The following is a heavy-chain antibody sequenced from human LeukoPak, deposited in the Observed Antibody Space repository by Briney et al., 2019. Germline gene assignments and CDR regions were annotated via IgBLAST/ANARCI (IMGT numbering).Heavy chain of an antibody. V-gene: IGHV4-34*01. CDR2: INHSGST. J-gene: IGHJ4*02. CDR3: ARGGDYYGSSGYAYFDY. D-gene: IGHD3-22*01. Sequence: SETLSLTCAVYGGSFSGYYWSWIRQPPGKGLEWIGEINHSGSTNYNPSLKSRVTISVDTSKNQFSLKLSSVTAADTAVYYCARGGDYYGSSGYAYFDYWGQGTLVTVSS. CDR1: GGSFSGYY.